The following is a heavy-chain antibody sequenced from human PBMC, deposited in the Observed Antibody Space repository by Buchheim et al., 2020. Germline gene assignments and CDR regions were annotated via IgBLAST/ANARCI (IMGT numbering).Heavy chain of an antibody. CDR3: ASRTLGYFFDS. CDR2: ISHSGST. D-gene: IGHD7-27*01. J-gene: IGHJ4*02. Sequence: QVQLQESGPGLVKPSGTLSLTCAVSGDSISSNNWWSWVRQPPGKGLEWIGEISHSGSTNYNPSLKSRATISVDKSKMQFSLKVTSVTAADTAVYYCASRTLGYFFDSWGQGTL. V-gene: IGHV4-4*02. CDR1: GDSISSNNW.